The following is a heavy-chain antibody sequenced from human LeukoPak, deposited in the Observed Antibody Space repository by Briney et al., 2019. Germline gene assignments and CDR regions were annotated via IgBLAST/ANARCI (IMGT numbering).Heavy chain of an antibody. V-gene: IGHV3-53*01. J-gene: IGHJ4*02. Sequence: GGSLRLSCTVSGFTVSSNSMSWVRQAPGKGLEWVSFIYSDNTHYSDSVKGRFTISRDNSKNTLYLQMNSLRAEDTAVYYCAKGRQGAAAVAPLDYWGQGTLVTVSS. CDR1: GFTVSSNS. CDR3: AKGRQGAAAVAPLDY. D-gene: IGHD6-13*01. CDR2: IYSDNT.